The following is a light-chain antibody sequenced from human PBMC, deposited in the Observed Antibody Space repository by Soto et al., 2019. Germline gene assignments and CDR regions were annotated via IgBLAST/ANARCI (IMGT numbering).Light chain of an antibody. CDR2: EVS. V-gene: IGLV2-8*01. CDR1: SSDVGGYNY. Sequence: QSALPQPPSASGSPGQSVTISCTGTSSDVGGYNYVSWYQQHPGKAPKLMIYEVSKRPSGVPDRFSGSKSGNTASLTVSGLQAEDEADYYCSSYAGSNNFIFGGGTKVTVL. J-gene: IGLJ2*01. CDR3: SSYAGSNNFI.